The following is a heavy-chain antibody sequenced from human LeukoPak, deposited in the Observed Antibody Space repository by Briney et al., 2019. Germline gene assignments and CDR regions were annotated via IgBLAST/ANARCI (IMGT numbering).Heavy chain of an antibody. D-gene: IGHD4-11*01. CDR3: TTGNSNLRYFDY. J-gene: IGHJ4*02. Sequence: GGSLRLSCAASGFTVSSNYMSWVRQAPGKGLEWVGRIKSKIDGGATDYSGTTDYAAPVKGRFTISRDDSKNTLYLQMNSLKTEDTAVYYCTTGNSNLRYFDYWGQGTLVTVSS. CDR2: IKSKIDGGATDYSGTT. V-gene: IGHV3-15*01. CDR1: GFTVSSNY.